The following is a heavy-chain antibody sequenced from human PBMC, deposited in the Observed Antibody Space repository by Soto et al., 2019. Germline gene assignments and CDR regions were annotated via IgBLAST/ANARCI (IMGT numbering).Heavy chain of an antibody. CDR1: GYTLTELS. Sequence: ASVKVSCKVSGYTLTELSMHCVRQAPGKGLEWMGGFDPEDGETIYAQKFQGRVTMTEDTSTDTAYMELSSLRSEDTVVYYCATDLRRYGIIDIWGQGTMVTVSS. CDR2: FDPEDGET. V-gene: IGHV1-24*01. D-gene: IGHD1-1*01. J-gene: IGHJ3*02. CDR3: ATDLRRYGIIDI.